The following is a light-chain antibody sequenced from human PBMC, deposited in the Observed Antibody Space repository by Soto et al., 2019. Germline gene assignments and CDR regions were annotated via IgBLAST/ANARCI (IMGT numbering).Light chain of an antibody. V-gene: IGKV3-15*01. Sequence: EIVLTQSPGILSLSPGERAALSCRATESVSSNYLAWYQQKPGQAPRLLIYGASTRATGIPARFSGSGSGTEFILTISSLQSEDFAVYSCQQYSKWPLTFGGGTKVDI. CDR3: QQYSKWPLT. CDR1: ESVSSN. J-gene: IGKJ4*01. CDR2: GAS.